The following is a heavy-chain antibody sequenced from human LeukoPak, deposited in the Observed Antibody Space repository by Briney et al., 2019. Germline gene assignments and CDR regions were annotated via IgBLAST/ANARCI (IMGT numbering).Heavy chain of an antibody. V-gene: IGHV3-30*04. CDR2: MSYDGNFT. CDR3: ARGRSVYGSGSYSDY. J-gene: IGHJ4*02. D-gene: IGHD3-10*01. CDR1: GFTFKRYA. Sequence: HPGRSLRLSCAASGFTFKRYAMHWVRQAPGMGLEWVTIMSYDGNFTYYPDSVKGRFTISRDNSNDTLYLQMNSLRADDTAIYYCARGRSVYGSGSYSDYWGQGTLVTVSS.